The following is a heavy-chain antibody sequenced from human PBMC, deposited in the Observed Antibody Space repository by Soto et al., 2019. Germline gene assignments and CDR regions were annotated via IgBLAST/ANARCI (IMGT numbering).Heavy chain of an antibody. D-gene: IGHD5-12*01. J-gene: IGHJ4*02. Sequence: PGGSLRLSCAASGFTFSSYWMSWVRQAPGKGLEWVANIKQDGSEKYYVDSVKGRFTISRDNAKNSLYLQMNSLRAEDTAVYYCHCIVATIRGGFDYWGQGTLVTVSS. CDR1: GFTFSSYW. CDR3: HCIVATIRGGFDY. CDR2: IKQDGSEK. V-gene: IGHV3-7*01.